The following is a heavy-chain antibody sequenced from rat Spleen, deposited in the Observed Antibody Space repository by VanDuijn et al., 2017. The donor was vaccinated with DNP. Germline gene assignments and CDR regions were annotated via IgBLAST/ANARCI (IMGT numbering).Heavy chain of an antibody. Sequence: EVQLVESGGGLVQPGRSMKLSCAASGFTFSNYYMAWVRPAPTKGLEWVAAISSGGGNTYYRDSVKGRFTISRDNAKSTLHRQMDSLRSEETATYYCAKAGGYSPWYFDYWGQGVMVTASS. CDR2: ISSGGGNT. CDR1: GFTFSNYY. V-gene: IGHV5S11*01. CDR3: AKAGGYSPWYFDY. D-gene: IGHD1-11*01. J-gene: IGHJ2*01.